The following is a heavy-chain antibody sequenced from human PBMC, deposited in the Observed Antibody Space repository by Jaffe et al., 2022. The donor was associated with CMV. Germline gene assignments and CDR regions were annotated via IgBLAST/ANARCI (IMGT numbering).Heavy chain of an antibody. D-gene: IGHD5-12*01. CDR2: IYYSGST. CDR1: GGSISSSSYY. Sequence: QLQLQESGPGLVKPPETLSLTCTVSGGSISSSSYYWGWIRQPPGKGLEWIGSIYYSGSTYYNPSLKSRVTISVDTSKNQFSLKLSSVTAADTAVYYCASRRGYSGYDRDYWGQGTLVTVSS. V-gene: IGHV4-39*01. CDR3: ASRRGYSGYDRDY. J-gene: IGHJ4*02.